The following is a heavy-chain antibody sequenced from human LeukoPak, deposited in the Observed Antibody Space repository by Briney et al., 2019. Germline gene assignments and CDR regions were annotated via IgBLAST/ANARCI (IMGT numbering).Heavy chain of an antibody. CDR3: ARDGYYDSSGYGDFDY. Sequence: ASVKVSCKASGYTFTSYAMNWVRQAPGQRLEWIGWINTNTGNPTYAQGFTGRFVFSLDTSVSTAYLQISSLKAEDTAVYYCARDGYYDSSGYGDFDYWGQGTLVTVSS. V-gene: IGHV7-4-1*02. CDR2: INTNTGNP. CDR1: GYTFTSYA. D-gene: IGHD3-22*01. J-gene: IGHJ4*02.